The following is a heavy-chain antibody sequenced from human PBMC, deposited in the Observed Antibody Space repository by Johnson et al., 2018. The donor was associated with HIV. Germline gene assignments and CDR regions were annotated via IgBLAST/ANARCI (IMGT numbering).Heavy chain of an antibody. CDR3: GRVFYRYSSSSTAAFDI. V-gene: IGHV3-30*02. J-gene: IGHJ3*02. CDR1: GFTFSSYG. D-gene: IGHD6-6*01. CDR2: IRYDGSNK. Sequence: QVQLVESGGGVVQPGGSLRLSCVASGFTFSSYGMHWVRQAPGKGLEWVAFIRYDGSNKYYADSVKGRFTISRDNSKNTLYLQLNSLRAEDTAVYYCGRVFYRYSSSSTAAFDIWGQGTMVTVSS.